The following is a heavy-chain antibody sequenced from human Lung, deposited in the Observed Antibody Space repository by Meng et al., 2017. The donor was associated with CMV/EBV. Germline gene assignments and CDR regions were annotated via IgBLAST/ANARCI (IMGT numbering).Heavy chain of an antibody. Sequence: QVQLVQSGAEMKKPGASVKVSCKASGYTITDYYIHWVRQAPGQGFQWMGWINPNDDTNYVQNFQGRVTMTRDMSINTIYMELSRLTSEDTAVYYCARSSGWSRFDYWGHGTLVTVSS. D-gene: IGHD6-19*01. CDR1: GYTITDYY. V-gene: IGHV1-2*02. J-gene: IGHJ4*01. CDR3: ARSSGWSRFDY. CDR2: INPNDDT.